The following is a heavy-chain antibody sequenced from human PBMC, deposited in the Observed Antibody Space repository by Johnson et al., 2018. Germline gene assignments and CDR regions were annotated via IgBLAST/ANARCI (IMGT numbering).Heavy chain of an antibody. J-gene: IGHJ6*03. CDR1: GGSFSGYY. CDR2: INHSGST. V-gene: IGHV4-34*01. CDR3: ARDEGYSNYGYYYHYMDV. D-gene: IGHD4-11*01. Sequence: QVQLQQWGAGLLKPSETLSLTCAVYGGSFSGYYWSWIRQPPGKGLEWIGEINHSGSTNYNPSLKSRVTISVDTSKNKFSLKLSSVTAADTAVYYCARDEGYSNYGYYYHYMDVWGKGTTVTVSS.